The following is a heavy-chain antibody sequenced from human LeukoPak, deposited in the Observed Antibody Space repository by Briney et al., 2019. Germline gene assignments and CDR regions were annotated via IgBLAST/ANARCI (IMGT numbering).Heavy chain of an antibody. CDR2: IKSKLDGGTT. J-gene: IGHJ4*02. D-gene: IGHD6-13*01. V-gene: IGHV3-15*01. CDR1: GFTFSSYA. CDR3: TTDAGYDSRWYNY. Sequence: PGGSLRLSCAASGFTFSSYAMSWVRQAPGKGLEWVGRIKSKLDGGTTDYAAPVRGRFTISRDDSRNTLYLQMSGLRTEDTAVYYCTTDAGYDSRWYNYWGQGTLVTVAS.